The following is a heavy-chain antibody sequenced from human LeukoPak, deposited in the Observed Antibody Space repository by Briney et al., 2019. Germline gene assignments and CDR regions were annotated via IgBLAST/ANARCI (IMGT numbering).Heavy chain of an antibody. CDR1: GYTFSTYW. Sequence: GESLKISCKASGYTFSTYWIAWVRQMPGKGLEWVGIIYPSDSETRYSPSFQGQVTISVDKSITTAYLQWRSLKASDTAMYYSARRRVATTIYHYSMDFWGHGTTVIVSS. D-gene: IGHD5/OR15-5a*01. CDR2: IYPSDSET. V-gene: IGHV5-51*01. J-gene: IGHJ6*02. CDR3: ARRRVATTIYHYSMDF.